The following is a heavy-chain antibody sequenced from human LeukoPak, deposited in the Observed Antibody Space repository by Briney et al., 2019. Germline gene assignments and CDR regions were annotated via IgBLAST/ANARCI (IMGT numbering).Heavy chain of an antibody. Sequence: SETLSLTCAVSGGSISSSNWWSWVRQPPGKGLEWIGEIYHSGSTNYNSSLKSRVTISVDTSKNQFSLKLSSVTAADTAVYYCARDLGYGEFDYWGQGTLVTVSS. CDR2: IYHSGST. D-gene: IGHD4-17*01. CDR3: ARDLGYGEFDY. CDR1: GGSISSSNW. J-gene: IGHJ4*02. V-gene: IGHV4-4*02.